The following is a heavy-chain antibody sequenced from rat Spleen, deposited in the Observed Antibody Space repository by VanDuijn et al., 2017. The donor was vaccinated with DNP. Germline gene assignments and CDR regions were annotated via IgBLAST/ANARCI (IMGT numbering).Heavy chain of an antibody. CDR2: IWADGST. Sequence: VQLQESGPGLMQPSETLSLTCTVSGFSLTSNGVGWVRQPLGKGLVWMGTIWADGSTSYDSAVHSRLSISRDTSKSQVFLKMNSLQHEDTGTYYCARHSPRRVWGNFDFWGPGTMVTVSS. CDR3: ARHSPRRVWGNFDF. D-gene: IGHD1-11*01. CDR1: GFSLTSNG. J-gene: IGHJ1*01. V-gene: IGHV2-72*01.